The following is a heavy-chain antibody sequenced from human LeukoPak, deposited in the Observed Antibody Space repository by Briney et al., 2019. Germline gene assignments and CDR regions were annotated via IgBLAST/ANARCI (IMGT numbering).Heavy chain of an antibody. CDR1: GFTFDDYG. CDR2: INWNGGST. Sequence: RPGGSLRLSCAASGFTFDDYGMSWVRQAPGKGLEWVSGINWNGGSTGYADSVKGRFPISRDNAKNSLYLQMNSLRAEDTALYYCARDHYDILTGYVDYWGQGTLVTVSS. CDR3: ARDHYDILTGYVDY. V-gene: IGHV3-20*04. D-gene: IGHD3-9*01. J-gene: IGHJ4*02.